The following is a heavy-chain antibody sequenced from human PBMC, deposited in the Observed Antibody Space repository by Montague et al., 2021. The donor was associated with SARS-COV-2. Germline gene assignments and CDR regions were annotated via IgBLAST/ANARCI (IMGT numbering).Heavy chain of an antibody. Sequence: SETLSLTCAVSGGSITGFSWSWVRQPAGKGLEWIGRVTTSGTTNYSPSLRSRVTMPVDTSKNQFSLNLNSVTAADTAIYYCARTPTRPLSLDSWGQGTLVTASS. D-gene: IGHD6-6*01. CDR2: VTTSGTT. CDR1: GGSITGFS. J-gene: IGHJ4*02. CDR3: ARTPTRPLSLDS. V-gene: IGHV4-4*07.